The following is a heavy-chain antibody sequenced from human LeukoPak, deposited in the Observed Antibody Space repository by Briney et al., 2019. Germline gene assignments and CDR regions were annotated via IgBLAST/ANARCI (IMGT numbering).Heavy chain of an antibody. CDR1: GGSISSSSYY. D-gene: IGHD4-11*01. J-gene: IGHJ6*03. CDR2: IYYSGST. V-gene: IGHV4-39*07. CDR3: ASSRGVTWTRYSMYYYYMDV. Sequence: SETLSLTCTVSGGSISSSSYYWGWIRQPPGKGLEWIGSIYYSGSTYYNPSLKSRVTISVDTSKNQFSLKLSSVTAADTAVYYCASSRGVTWTRYSMYYYYMDVWGKGTTVTVSS.